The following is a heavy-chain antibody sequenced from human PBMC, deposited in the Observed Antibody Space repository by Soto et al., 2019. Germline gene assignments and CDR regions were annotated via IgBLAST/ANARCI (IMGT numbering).Heavy chain of an antibody. CDR3: ARYFTLELAVDWFDP. J-gene: IGHJ5*02. CDR2: ISSSSSYI. CDR1: GFTFSSYS. Sequence: GGSLRLSCAASGFTFSSYSMNWVRQAPGKGLEWVSSISSSSSYIYYADSVKGRFTISRDNAKNSQYLQMNSLRADDTAVYYCARYFTLELAVDWFDPWGQGTLVTVSS. V-gene: IGHV3-21*01. D-gene: IGHD1-7*01.